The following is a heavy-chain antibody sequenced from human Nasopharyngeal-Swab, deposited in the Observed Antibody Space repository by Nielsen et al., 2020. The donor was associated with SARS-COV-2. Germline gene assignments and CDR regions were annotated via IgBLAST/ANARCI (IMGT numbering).Heavy chain of an antibody. V-gene: IGHV1-24*01. D-gene: IGHD6-19*01. CDR3: ARDQGWAVAGYYYYYGMDV. CDR1: GYTLTELS. Sequence: ASVKVSCKVSGYTLTELSMHWVRQAPGKGLEWMGGFDPEDGETIYAQKFQGRVTMTEDTSTDTAYMELSSLRSEDTAVYYCARDQGWAVAGYYYYYGMDVWGQGTTVTVSS. CDR2: FDPEDGET. J-gene: IGHJ6*02.